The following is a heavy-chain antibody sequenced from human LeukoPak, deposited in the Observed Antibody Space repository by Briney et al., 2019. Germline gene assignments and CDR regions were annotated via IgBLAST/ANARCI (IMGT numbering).Heavy chain of an antibody. CDR2: IIPIFGTA. V-gene: IGHV1-69*06. D-gene: IGHD2-2*01. J-gene: IGHJ6*04. CDR3: ARGGVPAAMGSYGMDV. CDR1: GGTFSSYA. Sequence: SVKVSCKASGGTFSSYAISWVRQAPGQGLEWMGGIIPIFGTANYAQKFQGRVTITADKSTSTAYMELSSLRSEDTAVYYCARGGVPAAMGSYGMDVWGKGTTVTVSS.